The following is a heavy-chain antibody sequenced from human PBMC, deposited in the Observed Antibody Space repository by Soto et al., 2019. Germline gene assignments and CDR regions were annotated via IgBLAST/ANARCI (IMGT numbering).Heavy chain of an antibody. CDR3: ARDFRTFLDFWSGDYLWDGMDV. Sequence: QVQLVQSGAEVKKPGASVKVSCQASGYTFTSYGISWVRQAPGQGLEWMGWIRAYNGNTNYAQKLQGRVTMTTDTPTSTAYIELRSLRSDDTAVYYCARDFRTFLDFWSGDYLWDGMDVWGQGTTVTVS. V-gene: IGHV1-18*01. J-gene: IGHJ6*02. D-gene: IGHD3-3*01. CDR1: GYTFTSYG. CDR2: IRAYNGNT.